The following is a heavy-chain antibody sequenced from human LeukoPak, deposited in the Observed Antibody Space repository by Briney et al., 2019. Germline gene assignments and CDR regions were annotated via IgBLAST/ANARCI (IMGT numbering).Heavy chain of an antibody. V-gene: IGHV4-4*02. D-gene: IGHD1-26*01. Sequence: SETLSLTCAVSGGSISSSNWWSWVRQPPGKGLEWIGEIFHSGTGNYNPSLKSRVTISVDKSNNQFSLRLTSVTAADTAVYYCVRDRELTYWGQGTLVTVSS. CDR2: IFHSGTG. CDR1: GGSISSSNW. J-gene: IGHJ4*02. CDR3: VRDRELTY.